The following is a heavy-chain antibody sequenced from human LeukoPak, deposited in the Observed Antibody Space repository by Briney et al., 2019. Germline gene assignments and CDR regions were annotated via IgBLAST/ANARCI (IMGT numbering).Heavy chain of an antibody. Sequence: GGSLRLSCAASGFTFSSYGMHWVRQAPGKGLEWVAFIRYDGSNKYYADSVKGRLTISRDNSKNTLYLQMNSLRAEDTAVYYCASQRGVIAVAGPDYWGQGTLVTVSS. CDR1: GFTFSSYG. CDR2: IRYDGSNK. D-gene: IGHD6-19*01. J-gene: IGHJ4*02. V-gene: IGHV3-30*02. CDR3: ASQRGVIAVAGPDY.